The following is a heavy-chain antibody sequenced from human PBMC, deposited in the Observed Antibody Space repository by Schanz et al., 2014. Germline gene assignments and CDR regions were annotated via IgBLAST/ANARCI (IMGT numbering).Heavy chain of an antibody. D-gene: IGHD3-10*01. CDR1: GYPFTSDD. J-gene: IGHJ6*03. CDR3: ARVSMEFERGKSYYYYMDV. V-gene: IGHV1-8*01. CDR2: MNPNSGDT. Sequence: QVQLVQSGAEVKKPAASVKVSCRASGYPFTSDDITWVRQAPGQGLEWMGWMNPNSGDTGYPRKFQDRVTMTRNTSISTAYMELNSLTSEDTAVYYCARVSMEFERGKSYYYYMDVWGRGTTVTVSS.